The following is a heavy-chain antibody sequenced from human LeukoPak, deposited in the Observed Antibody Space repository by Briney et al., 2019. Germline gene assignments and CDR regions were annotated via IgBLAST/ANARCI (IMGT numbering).Heavy chain of an antibody. CDR3: ARGRGRGLPYYYDSSGYYPSYYYYGMDV. J-gene: IGHJ6*02. CDR2: IYTSGST. CDR1: GSSISSYY. D-gene: IGHD3-22*01. Sequence: PSETLSLTCTVSGSSISSYYWSWIRQPPGKGLEWIGYIYTSGSTNYNPSLKSRVTISVDTSKNQFSLKLSSVTAADTAVYYCARGRGRGLPYYYDSSGYYPSYYYYGMDVWGQGTTVTVSS. V-gene: IGHV4-4*09.